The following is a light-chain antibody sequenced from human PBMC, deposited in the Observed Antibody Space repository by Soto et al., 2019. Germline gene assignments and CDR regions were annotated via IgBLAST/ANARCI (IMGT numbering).Light chain of an antibody. CDR1: RNVFTK. V-gene: IGKV3-15*01. J-gene: IGKJ1*01. Sequence: VMTQSPATLSVAPGGRATLACGASRNVFTKVAWYQQKPGQAPRLLIYGASTSATGIPGRCSGGGSGTEFTFTISSPQSEEVAVYYGTQYDDWPWTFGQGTKVEI. CDR3: TQYDDWPWT. CDR2: GAS.